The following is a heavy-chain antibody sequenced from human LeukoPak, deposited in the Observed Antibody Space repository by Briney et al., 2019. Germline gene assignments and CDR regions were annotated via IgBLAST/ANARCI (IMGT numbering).Heavy chain of an antibody. Sequence: GGSLRLSCAASGFTFDHYSVNWVRQAPGKGLEWISYISSSGVTVYYADSVKGRFTCSRDNAGNSLYLQMNSLRVEDTAVYYCARSMITFGGAIDFWGQGTQVTVSS. CDR1: GFTFDHYS. V-gene: IGHV3-48*01. D-gene: IGHD3-16*01. J-gene: IGHJ4*02. CDR3: ARSMITFGGAIDF. CDR2: ISSSGVTV.